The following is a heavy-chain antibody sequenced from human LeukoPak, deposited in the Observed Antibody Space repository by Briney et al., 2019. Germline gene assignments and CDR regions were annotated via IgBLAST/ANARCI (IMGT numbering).Heavy chain of an antibody. Sequence: SETLSLTCAVSGGSISSSNWWSWVRQPPGKGLEWIGEIYHSGSTYYNPSLKSRVTISVDWSKNQFSLKLSSLTAADTAVYYCARDRSGLDYWGQGTLVTVSS. CDR3: ARDRSGLDY. D-gene: IGHD3-3*01. V-gene: IGHV4-4*02. CDR1: GGSISSSNW. J-gene: IGHJ4*02. CDR2: IYHSGST.